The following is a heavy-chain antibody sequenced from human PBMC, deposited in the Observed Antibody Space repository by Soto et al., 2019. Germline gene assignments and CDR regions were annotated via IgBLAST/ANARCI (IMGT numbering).Heavy chain of an antibody. D-gene: IGHD1-26*01. CDR2: IRGSGFKK. Sequence: GGSLRLSCAASGFIFENFGMSWVRQAPGTGLEWISSIRGSGFKKYYADSVKGRFTISRDNSKSTVYLELNNLSAEDTAVYHCAKNQGVELVPLATVDWFDPWGQGSVVTVSS. CDR1: GFIFENFG. J-gene: IGHJ5*02. CDR3: AKNQGVELVPLATVDWFDP. V-gene: IGHV3-23*01.